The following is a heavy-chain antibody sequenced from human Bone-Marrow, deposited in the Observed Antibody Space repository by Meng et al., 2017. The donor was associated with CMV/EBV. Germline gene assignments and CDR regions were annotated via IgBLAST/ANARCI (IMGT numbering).Heavy chain of an antibody. CDR1: GYTFTSYG. J-gene: IGHJ5*02. CDR2: ISAYNGNT. D-gene: IGHD5-12*01. Sequence: ASVKVSCKASGYTFTSYGISWVRQAPGQGLEWMGWISAYNGNTNYAQKLQGRVTMTTDTSTSTAYMELRSLRSDDTAVYYCARDRARATIMGWYNWFDPWGQGTLVTVSS. CDR3: ARDRARATIMGWYNWFDP. V-gene: IGHV1-18*01.